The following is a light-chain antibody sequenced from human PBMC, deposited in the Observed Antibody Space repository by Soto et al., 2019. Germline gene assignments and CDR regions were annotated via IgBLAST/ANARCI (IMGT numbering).Light chain of an antibody. J-gene: IGLJ2*01. CDR2: DVS. V-gene: IGLV2-11*01. CDR1: SSDVGGYNF. Sequence: QSVLTQPRSVSASPGQSVTISCTGTSSDVGGYNFVSWYQQHPGRAPKPLIYDVSKRPSGVPDRFSGSKSGNTASLTISGLQADDEADYYCCSFAGTSPLVFGGGTQLTV. CDR3: CSFAGTSPLV.